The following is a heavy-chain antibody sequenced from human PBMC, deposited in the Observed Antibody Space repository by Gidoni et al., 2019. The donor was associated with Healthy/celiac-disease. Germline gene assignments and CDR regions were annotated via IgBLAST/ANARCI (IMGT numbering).Heavy chain of an antibody. D-gene: IGHD1-26*01. CDR1: GFTFSSYA. V-gene: IGHV3-64*01. Sequence: EVQLVESGGGLVQPGGSLRLSCAASGFTFSSYAMHWVRQAPGKGLEYVSAISSNGGSTYYANSVKGRFTISRDNSKNTLYLQMGSLRAEDMAVYYCARFSGSYYDYWGQGTLVTVSS. CDR2: ISSNGGST. J-gene: IGHJ4*02. CDR3: ARFSGSYYDY.